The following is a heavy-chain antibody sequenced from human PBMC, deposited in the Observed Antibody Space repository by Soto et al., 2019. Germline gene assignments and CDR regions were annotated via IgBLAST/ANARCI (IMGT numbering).Heavy chain of an antibody. Sequence: PGGSLRLSCAASGFTFSSYAMSWVRQAPGKGLEWVSAISGSGGSTYYADSVKGRFTISRDNSKNTLYLQMNSLRAEDTALYYCAKDIAVAGLYYYGMDVWGQGTTVTVSS. J-gene: IGHJ6*02. CDR1: GFTFSSYA. CDR2: ISGSGGST. D-gene: IGHD6-19*01. V-gene: IGHV3-23*01. CDR3: AKDIAVAGLYYYGMDV.